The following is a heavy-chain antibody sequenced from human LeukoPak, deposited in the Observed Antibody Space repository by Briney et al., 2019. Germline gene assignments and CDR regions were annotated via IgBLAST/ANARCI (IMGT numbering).Heavy chain of an antibody. CDR2: ISSSSSTI. J-gene: IGHJ4*02. D-gene: IGHD3-3*01. Sequence: PGGSLRLSCAASGFTFSSYSMNWVRQAPGKGLEWVSYISSSSSTIYYADSVKGRLTISRDNAKNSLYLQMNSLRAEDTAVYYCARAYYDFWSGTGHWGQGTLVTVSS. V-gene: IGHV3-48*01. CDR1: GFTFSSYS. CDR3: ARAYYDFWSGTGH.